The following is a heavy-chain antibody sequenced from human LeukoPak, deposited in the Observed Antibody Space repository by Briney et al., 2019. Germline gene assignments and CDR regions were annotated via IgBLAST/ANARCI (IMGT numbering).Heavy chain of an antibody. V-gene: IGHV3-23*01. J-gene: IGHJ3*02. CDR3: AREYCSSTSCYPNDAFDI. D-gene: IGHD2-2*01. Sequence: GGSLRLSCAASGFTFSSYAMSWVRQAPGKGLEWVSAISGSGGSTYYADSVKGRFTISRDNSKDTLYLQMNSLRAEDTAVYYCAREYCSSTSCYPNDAFDIWGQGIMVTVSS. CDR2: ISGSGGST. CDR1: GFTFSSYA.